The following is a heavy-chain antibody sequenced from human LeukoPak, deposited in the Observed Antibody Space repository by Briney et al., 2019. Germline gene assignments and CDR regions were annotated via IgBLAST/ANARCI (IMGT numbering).Heavy chain of an antibody. V-gene: IGHV4-39*01. CDR1: GGSISSSNYY. CDR3: ARHLGYSSSWYYFDY. D-gene: IGHD6-13*01. Sequence: PSETLSLTCTVSGGSISSSNYYWGWIRQPPGKGLEWIGSIYYSGSTYYNPSLKSRVTISVDTSKKQFSLKLSSVTAADTAVYYCARHLGYSSSWYYFDYWGRGTLVTVPS. CDR2: IYYSGST. J-gene: IGHJ4*02.